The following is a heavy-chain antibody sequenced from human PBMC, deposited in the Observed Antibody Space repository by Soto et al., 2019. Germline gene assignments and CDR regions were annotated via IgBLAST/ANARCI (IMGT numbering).Heavy chain of an antibody. V-gene: IGHV4-4*07. J-gene: IGHJ4*02. Sequence: SETLSLTCTVSGGSISSYYWSWVRQPAVNGLEWIGRIYTTGSTHYNPSLKSRVTLSIDMFKNQFSLKLNSVTAADTAVYYCARELPSIYEILTGHFDHWGQGTLVTVSS. D-gene: IGHD3-9*01. CDR3: ARELPSIYEILTGHFDH. CDR2: IYTTGST. CDR1: GGSISSYY.